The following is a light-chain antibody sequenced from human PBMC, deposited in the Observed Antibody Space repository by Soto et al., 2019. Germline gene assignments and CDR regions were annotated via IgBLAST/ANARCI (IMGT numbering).Light chain of an antibody. CDR3: QTYNNWPLN. CDR2: DTS. J-gene: IGKJ4*01. Sequence: VVMRQSPATLSVSPGEVATLSFRASQGIGDTLAWYQHKPGQTPRLLIYDTSTRATGVPTRFSGSRSGAEFTLTINSLQSEDFAVYYCQTYNNWPLNFGGGTKVDIK. CDR1: QGIGDT. V-gene: IGKV3-15*01.